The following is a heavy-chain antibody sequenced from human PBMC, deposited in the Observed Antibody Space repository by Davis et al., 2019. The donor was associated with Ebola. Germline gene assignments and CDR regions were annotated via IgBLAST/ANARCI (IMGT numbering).Heavy chain of an antibody. CDR3: ARDAPKYYYDSSGYYVVRYFDY. V-gene: IGHV4-59*01. CDR1: GGSISRYY. J-gene: IGHJ4*02. Sequence: MPGGSLRLSCTVSGGSISRYYWSWIRQPPGKGLEWIGYIYYSGSTNYNPSLKSRVTISVDTSKNQFSLKLSSVTAADTAVYYCARDAPKYYYDSSGYYVVRYFDYWGQGTLVTVSS. CDR2: IYYSGST. D-gene: IGHD3-22*01.